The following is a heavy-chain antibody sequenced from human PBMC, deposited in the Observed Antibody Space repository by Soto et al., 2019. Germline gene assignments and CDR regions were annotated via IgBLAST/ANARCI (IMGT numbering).Heavy chain of an antibody. Sequence: DTLSLTCAISGDSVSRNSATWNWIRQSPSRGLEWLGRTYYRSKWYNDYVPSVKSRITIDPDTSKNQFSLHLNSVTPEDTAVYYCARGFGLDFWGQGTMVTDSS. J-gene: IGHJ3*01. V-gene: IGHV6-1*01. CDR2: TYYRSKWYN. CDR3: ARGFGLDF. CDR1: GDSVSRNSAT. D-gene: IGHD3-16*01.